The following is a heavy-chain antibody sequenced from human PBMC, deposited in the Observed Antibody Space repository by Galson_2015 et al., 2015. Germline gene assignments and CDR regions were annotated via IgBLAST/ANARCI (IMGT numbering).Heavy chain of an antibody. V-gene: IGHV5-10-1*01. Sequence: QSGAEVKKPGESLRTSCKGSGYSFTSYWISWVRQMPGKGLEWMGRIDPSDSYTNYSPSFQGHVTISADKSISTAYLQWSSLKASATAMYYCACYDCSSTSHNRRAFDIWGQGTMVTVSS. CDR3: ACYDCSSTSHNRRAFDI. D-gene: IGHD2-2*01. J-gene: IGHJ3*02. CDR2: IDPSDSYT. CDR1: GYSFTSYW.